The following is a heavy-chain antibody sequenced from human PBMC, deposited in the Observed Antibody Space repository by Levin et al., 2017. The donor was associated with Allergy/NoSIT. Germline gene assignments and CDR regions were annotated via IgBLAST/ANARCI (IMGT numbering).Heavy chain of an antibody. CDR3: GKGLNWGSPNTFDY. D-gene: IGHD7-27*01. CDR1: GFTFGDYA. J-gene: IGHJ4*02. Sequence: PGESLKISCAASGFTFGDYAMHWVRQAPGKGLEWVSGINWNRDKIGYADSVRARFTISRDNAKNSLYLQMNSLGPEDTALYYCGKGLNWGSPNTFDYWGQGTLVTVSS. CDR2: INWNRDKI. V-gene: IGHV3-9*01.